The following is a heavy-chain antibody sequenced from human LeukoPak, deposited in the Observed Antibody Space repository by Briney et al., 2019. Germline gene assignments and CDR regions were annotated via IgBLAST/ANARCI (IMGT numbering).Heavy chain of an antibody. CDR2: ISSSSSYI. Sequence: RTGGSLRLSCAASGFTFSSCSMNWARQAPGKGPEWVSSISSSSSYIYYADSVKGRFTISRDNAKNSLYLQMNSLRAEDTAVYYCARDWADYYDSSGYFRAFDIWGQGTMATVSS. CDR1: GFTFSSCS. CDR3: ARDWADYYDSSGYFRAFDI. J-gene: IGHJ3*02. D-gene: IGHD3-22*01. V-gene: IGHV3-21*01.